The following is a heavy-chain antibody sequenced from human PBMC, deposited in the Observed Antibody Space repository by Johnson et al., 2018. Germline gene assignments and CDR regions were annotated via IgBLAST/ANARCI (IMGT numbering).Heavy chain of an antibody. J-gene: IGHJ6*02. CDR3: ARGNYYGMDG. CDR1: GFSLSNYW. V-gene: IGHV3-74*01. CDR2: INSDGSST. Sequence: VQLQESGGGLVQPGGSLRLFCVASGFSLSNYWMHWVRQAPGKGLMWVSRINSDGSSTNNADSVKGRFIISRDNAKNTLFLQMNSLRAEDTALYYCARGNYYGMDGWGQGTTVTFSS.